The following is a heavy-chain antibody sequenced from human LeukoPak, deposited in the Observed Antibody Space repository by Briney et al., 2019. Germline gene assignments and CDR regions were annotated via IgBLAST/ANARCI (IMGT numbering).Heavy chain of an antibody. Sequence: PGGSLRLSCAASAFTFSSYWMHWVRQAPGKGLVWVSRINPDGSSKTYADSVKGRFTISRDNAKNTLYLQMNSLRAEDTAVYYCAREDASASYYRSLDYWGQGTLVTVSS. J-gene: IGHJ4*02. CDR3: AREDASASYYRSLDY. CDR2: INPDGSSK. V-gene: IGHV3-74*01. CDR1: AFTFSSYW. D-gene: IGHD3-10*01.